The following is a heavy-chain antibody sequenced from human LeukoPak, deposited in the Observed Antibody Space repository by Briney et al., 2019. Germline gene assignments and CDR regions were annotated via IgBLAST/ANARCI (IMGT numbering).Heavy chain of an antibody. CDR1: GYTFTSYG. CDR3: ARAKGRWSREGGNFDY. Sequence: ASVKVSCKASGYTFTSYGISWVRQAPGQGLEWMGWISAYNGNTNYAQKPQGRVTMTTDTSTSTAYMELRSLRSDDTAVYYCARAKGRWSREGGNFDYWGQGTLVTVSS. CDR2: ISAYNGNT. D-gene: IGHD4-23*01. J-gene: IGHJ4*02. V-gene: IGHV1-18*01.